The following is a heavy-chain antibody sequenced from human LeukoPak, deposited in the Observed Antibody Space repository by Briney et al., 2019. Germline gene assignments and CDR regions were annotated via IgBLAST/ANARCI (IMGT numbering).Heavy chain of an antibody. D-gene: IGHD4-17*01. J-gene: IGHJ6*02. CDR2: FYRGGRT. CDR3: ARTFQAPSYGDYDSRTKYRYSMDV. V-gene: IGHV4-30-2*01. Sequence: PSETLSLTCAVSGASIDAAGYSWNWIRQAPGKDLEWIGNFYRGGRTSYKSSLKSRVTISVDTSKNHFSLKLTSVTAADTAVYYCARTFQAPSYGDYDSRTKYRYSMDVWGQGTMVAVSS. CDR1: GASIDAAGYS.